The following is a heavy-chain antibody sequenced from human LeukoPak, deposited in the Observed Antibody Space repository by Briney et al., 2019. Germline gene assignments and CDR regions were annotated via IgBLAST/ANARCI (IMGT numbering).Heavy chain of an antibody. Sequence: GASMKVSCKASGYTFTGYYMHWVRQAPGQGLEWMGRINPNSGGTNYAQKFQGRVTMTRDTSISTAYMELSRLRSADTAVYYCARPKYYYDSSGKHYNFDYWGQGTLVTVSS. CDR1: GYTFTGYY. CDR2: INPNSGGT. J-gene: IGHJ4*02. V-gene: IGHV1-2*06. CDR3: ARPKYYYDSSGKHYNFDY. D-gene: IGHD3-22*01.